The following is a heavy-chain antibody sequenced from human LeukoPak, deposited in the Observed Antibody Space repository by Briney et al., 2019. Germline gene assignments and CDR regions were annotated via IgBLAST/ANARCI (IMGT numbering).Heavy chain of an antibody. V-gene: IGHV4-39*02. CDR2: IYYSGST. CDR1: GGSISSSSYY. J-gene: IGHJ3*02. CDR3: ARDSTYVGGAFDI. D-gene: IGHD2/OR15-2a*01. Sequence: PSETLSLTCTVSGGSISSSSYYWGWIRQPPGKGLEWIGSIYYSGSTYYNPSLKSRVTISVDTSKNQFSLKLSSVTAADTAVYYCARDSTYVGGAFDIWGQGTMVTVSS.